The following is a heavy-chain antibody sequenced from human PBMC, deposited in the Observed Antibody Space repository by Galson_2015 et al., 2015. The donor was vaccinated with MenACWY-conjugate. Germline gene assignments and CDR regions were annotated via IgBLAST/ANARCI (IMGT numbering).Heavy chain of an antibody. CDR2: ISPGDSET. D-gene: IGHD1-26*01. J-gene: IGHJ6*02. Sequence: QSGAEVTKPGESLKISCTSSGYTFATYWIGWVRQLPGKGLEWIGLISPGDSETRYSPAFQGQVTISADKSISTAYLQWSSLKASDTAMYYCARHPPGGRGMDVWGQGTTVTVSS. V-gene: IGHV5-51*01. CDR1: GYTFATYW. CDR3: ARHPPGGRGMDV.